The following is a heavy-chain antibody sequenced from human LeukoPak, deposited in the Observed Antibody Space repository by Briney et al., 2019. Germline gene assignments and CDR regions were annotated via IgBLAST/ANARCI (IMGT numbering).Heavy chain of an antibody. CDR3: ARKDGDY. CDR2: IYSSGST. J-gene: IGHJ4*02. Sequence: SETVSLTCTVSGASISAFHWTWFRQPAGKGLEWIGLIYSSGSTLFNPSLKSRVAMSVDLTKSQLSLKLTSVTAADTAMYYCARKDGDYWGRGTLVTVSS. V-gene: IGHV4-4*07. CDR1: GASISAFH.